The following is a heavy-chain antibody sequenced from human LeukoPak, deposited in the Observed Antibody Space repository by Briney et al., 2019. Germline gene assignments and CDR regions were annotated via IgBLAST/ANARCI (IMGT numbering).Heavy chain of an antibody. CDR1: GYTFTGYY. V-gene: IGHV1-2*02. J-gene: IGHJ6*03. CDR3: ARNERGSGWYGVYYYYMDV. D-gene: IGHD6-19*01. CDR2: INPNSGGT. Sequence: ASVKVSCKASGYTFTGYYMHWVRQAPGQGLEWMGWINPNSGGTNYAQKFQGRVTMTMDTSISTAYMELSRLRSDDTAVYHCARNERGSGWYGVYYYYMDVWGKGTTVTVSS.